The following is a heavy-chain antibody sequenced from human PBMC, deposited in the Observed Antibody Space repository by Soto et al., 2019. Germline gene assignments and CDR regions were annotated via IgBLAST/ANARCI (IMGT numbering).Heavy chain of an antibody. Sequence: QEQLQESGPGLVKPSETLSLTCTVSGDSISRYYCSWVRLSPGKGLECVGYIYYSGETNYNPTVKSGVTISVARTKNQFSRTLSSVTAADTAVYYCARDQGGEFLKGSGMDVWGQWTTFPVSS. D-gene: IGHD3-10*01. CDR3: ARDQGGEFLKGSGMDV. CDR1: GDSISRYY. V-gene: IGHV4-59*01. J-gene: IGHJ6*02. CDR2: IYYSGET.